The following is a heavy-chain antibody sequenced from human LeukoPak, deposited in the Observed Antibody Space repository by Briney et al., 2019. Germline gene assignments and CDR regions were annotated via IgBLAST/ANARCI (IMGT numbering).Heavy chain of an antibody. J-gene: IGHJ3*02. CDR2: IYYSGST. Sequence: PSETLSLTCTVSGGSISSSSYYWGWIRQPPGKGLEWIGSIYYSGSTYYNPSLKSRVTISVDTSKNQFSLKLSSVTAADTAVYYCARDYYDVNFDAFDIWGQGTMVIVSS. CDR3: ARDYYDVNFDAFDI. D-gene: IGHD3-16*01. CDR1: GGSISSSSYY. V-gene: IGHV4-39*07.